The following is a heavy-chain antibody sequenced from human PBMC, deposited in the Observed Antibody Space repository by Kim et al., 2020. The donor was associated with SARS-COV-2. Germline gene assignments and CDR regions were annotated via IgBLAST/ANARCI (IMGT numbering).Heavy chain of an antibody. Sequence: GGSLRLSCAASGFTFSSYWMRWVRQAPGKGLVWVSRISGNGGSTYYADSVKGRFTISRDNAKNTLYLQMNSLRAEDTAVYYCARDHISSCTDYWGQGTLVTVSS. V-gene: IGHV3-74*01. J-gene: IGHJ4*02. CDR2: ISGNGGST. CDR3: ARDHISSCTDY. CDR1: GFTFSSYW. D-gene: IGHD6-13*01.